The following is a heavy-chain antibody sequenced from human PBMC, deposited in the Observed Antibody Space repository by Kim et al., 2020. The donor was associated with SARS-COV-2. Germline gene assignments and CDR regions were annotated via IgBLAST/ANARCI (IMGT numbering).Heavy chain of an antibody. Sequence: GGSLRLSCAASGFTFSNSYMSWIRQAPGNGLEWVSYISSSGSYTNYAESVKGRFTISRDNAKNSLVLQMNSLRADDTAVYFCATSGSCTNGVCYKADSFDNWGQGTLVTVSS. CDR1: GFTFSNSY. CDR3: ATSGSCTNGVCYKADSFDN. J-gene: IGHJ4*02. D-gene: IGHD2-8*01. V-gene: IGHV3-11*03. CDR2: ISSSGSYT.